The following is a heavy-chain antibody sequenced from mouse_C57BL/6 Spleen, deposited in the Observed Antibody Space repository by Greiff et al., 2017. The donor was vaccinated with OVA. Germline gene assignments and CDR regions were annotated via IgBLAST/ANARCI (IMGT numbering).Heavy chain of an antibody. CDR1: GYTFTDYY. CDR3: AMVRATGYAMDY. V-gene: IGHV1-19*01. D-gene: IGHD3-1*01. Sequence: EVKLMESGPVLVKPGASVKMSCKASGYTFTDYYMNWVKQSHGKSLEWIGVINPYNGGTSYNQKFKGKATLTVDKSSSTAYMELNSLTSEDSAVYYCAMVRATGYAMDYWGQGTSVTVSS. CDR2: INPYNGGT. J-gene: IGHJ4*01.